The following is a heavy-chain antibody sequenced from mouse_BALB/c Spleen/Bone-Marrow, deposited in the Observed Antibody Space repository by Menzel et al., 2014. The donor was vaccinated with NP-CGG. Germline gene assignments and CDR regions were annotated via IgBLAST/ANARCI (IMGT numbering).Heavy chain of an antibody. CDR1: GFTINAYS. Sequence: VQLPPSGAELVRSGASVTLSCPASGFTINAYSMPRVQQRPAQGLVWIGWIDPENGDPDYAPPFQGTATMTADPSSNTADLQLSSLTTEDTAGYYCEAWGYVDYWGQGTTRTGAS. CDR3: EAWGYVDY. J-gene: IGHJ2*01. CDR2: IDPENGDP. V-gene: IGHV14-4*02.